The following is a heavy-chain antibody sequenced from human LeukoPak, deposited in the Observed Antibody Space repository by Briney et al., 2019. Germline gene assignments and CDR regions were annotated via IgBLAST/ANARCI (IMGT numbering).Heavy chain of an antibody. Sequence: SQTLSLTCAISGDSVSSNSVTWNWIRQSPSRGLGWLGRTYYRSTWYNDYAVSVRGRITVNPDISKNQFSLHLNSVTPEDTAVYYCARRLTQYDCFDPWGQGILVTVSS. CDR1: GDSVSSNSVT. D-gene: IGHD2-2*01. V-gene: IGHV6-1*01. J-gene: IGHJ5*02. CDR2: TYYRSTWYN. CDR3: ARRLTQYDCFDP.